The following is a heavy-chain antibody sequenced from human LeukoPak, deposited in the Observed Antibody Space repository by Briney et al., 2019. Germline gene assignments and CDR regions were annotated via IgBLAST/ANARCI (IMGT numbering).Heavy chain of an antibody. Sequence: ASVKVSCKASGYTFTSYGISWVQQAPGQGLEWMGWISAYNGNTNYAQKLQGRVTMTTDTSTSTAYMELGSLRSDDTAVYYCARRDSGSYYDAPDYWGQGTLVTVSS. CDR3: ARRDSGSYYDAPDY. V-gene: IGHV1-18*01. D-gene: IGHD1-26*01. CDR1: GYTFTSYG. CDR2: ISAYNGNT. J-gene: IGHJ4*02.